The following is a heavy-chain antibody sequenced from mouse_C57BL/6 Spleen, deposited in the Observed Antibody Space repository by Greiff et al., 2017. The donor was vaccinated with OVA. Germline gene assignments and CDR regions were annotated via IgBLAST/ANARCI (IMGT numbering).Heavy chain of an antibody. Sequence: QVQLQQPGPELVKPGASVKLSCKASGYTFTSYWMHWVKQRPGQGLEWIGNINPSNGGTNYNEKFKSKATLTVDKSSSTAYMQLSSLTSEDSAVYYWARNGNYGDYYAMDYWGQGTSVTVSS. CDR1: GYTFTSYW. J-gene: IGHJ4*01. CDR3: ARNGNYGDYYAMDY. D-gene: IGHD2-1*01. V-gene: IGHV1-53*01. CDR2: INPSNGGT.